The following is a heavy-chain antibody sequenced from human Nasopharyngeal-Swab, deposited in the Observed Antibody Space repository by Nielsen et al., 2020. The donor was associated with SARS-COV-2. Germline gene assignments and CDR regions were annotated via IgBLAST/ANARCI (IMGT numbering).Heavy chain of an antibody. J-gene: IGHJ4*02. Sequence: GGSLRLSCAASGFTFTTVWMSWVRQVPGKGLEWVGRIKSKTDGSTRDYAVPVKGRFTIFRDDSKQTVSLQMDSLKTEDTALYYCTTDFYFDYWGQGTLVTVSS. V-gene: IGHV3-15*01. CDR2: IKSKTDGSTR. CDR3: TTDFYFDY. CDR1: GFTFTTVW.